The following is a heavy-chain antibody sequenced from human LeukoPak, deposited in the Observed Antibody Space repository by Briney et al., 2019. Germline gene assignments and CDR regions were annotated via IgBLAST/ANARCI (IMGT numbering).Heavy chain of an antibody. D-gene: IGHD6-6*01. J-gene: IGHJ4*02. CDR3: AVTIAAPTLYFDY. Sequence: SETLSLTCTVSGGSISSSSYYWGGIRQPPGKGLEWIGSIYYSGSTYYNPSLKSRVTISVDTSKNQFSLKLSSVTAADTSVYYCAVTIAAPTLYFDYWGQGTLVTVSS. CDR2: IYYSGST. CDR1: GGSISSSSYY. V-gene: IGHV4-39*01.